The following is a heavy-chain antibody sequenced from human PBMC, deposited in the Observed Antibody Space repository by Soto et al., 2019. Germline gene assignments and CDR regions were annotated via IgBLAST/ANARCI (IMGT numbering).Heavy chain of an antibody. D-gene: IGHD2-2*01. CDR2: IYPGDSDT. J-gene: IGHJ3*02. V-gene: IGHV5-51*01. Sequence: GESLKISCKGSGYSFTSYWIGWVRQMPGKGLEWMGIIYPGDSDTRYSPSFQGQVTISADKSISTAYLQWSSLKASDTAMYYCARPGAYCSSTSCPTPLDPFDIWGQGTMVTVSS. CDR1: GYSFTSYW. CDR3: ARPGAYCSSTSCPTPLDPFDI.